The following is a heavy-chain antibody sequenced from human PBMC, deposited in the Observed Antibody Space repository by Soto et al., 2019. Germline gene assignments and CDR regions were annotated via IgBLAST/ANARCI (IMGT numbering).Heavy chain of an antibody. CDR2: ISGNGGST. CDR1: GFTFSSYA. D-gene: IGHD2-15*01. CDR3: VIVVVHN. J-gene: IGHJ4*02. V-gene: IGHV3-23*01. Sequence: EVQLLESGGGLVQPGGSLRIACAASGFTFSSYAMSWVRQAPGKGLEWVSSISGNGGSTYYADSVKGRFTISRDNSKNTLYLQMNSLSAEDTAVYYCVIVVVHNSGQGTLVTVSS.